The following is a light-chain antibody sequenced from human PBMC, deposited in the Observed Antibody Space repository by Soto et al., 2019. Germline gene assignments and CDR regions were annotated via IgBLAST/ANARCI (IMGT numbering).Light chain of an antibody. J-gene: IGKJ1*01. Sequence: EIVMTQSPATLSLSPGERATLSCRASERLTGNLAWYQHKPGQAPRLLIYEVSTRATYIPARFSGRGSRTEFNLTISSLQSEDSAVYYCQQYQDWPRTFGQGTKLEIK. CDR2: EVS. CDR1: ERLTGN. CDR3: QQYQDWPRT. V-gene: IGKV3-15*01.